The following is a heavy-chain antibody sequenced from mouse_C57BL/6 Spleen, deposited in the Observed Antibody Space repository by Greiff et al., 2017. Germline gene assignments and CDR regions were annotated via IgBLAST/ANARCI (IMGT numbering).Heavy chain of an antibody. CDR2: IYPGGGYT. J-gene: IGHJ4*01. V-gene: IGHV1-63*01. CDR3: ARWIYDGYYYAMDY. CDR1: GYTFTNYW. Sequence: QVQLQQSGAELVRPGTSVKMSCKASGYTFTNYWIGWAKQRPGHGLEWIGDIYPGGGYTNYNEKFKGKAPLTADKSSSTAYMQFSSLTSEDSAIYYCARWIYDGYYYAMDYWGQGTSVTVSS. D-gene: IGHD2-3*01.